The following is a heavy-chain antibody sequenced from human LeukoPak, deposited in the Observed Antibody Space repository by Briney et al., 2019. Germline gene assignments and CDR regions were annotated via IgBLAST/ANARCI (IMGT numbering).Heavy chain of an antibody. J-gene: IGHJ4*02. V-gene: IGHV1-8*01. Sequence: ASVKVSCKASGYTFTSYDINWVRQATGQGLEWMGWMNPNIGNTGYAQKFQGRVTMTRNTSISTAYMELSSLRSEDTAVYYCARSSFIAAAGYFYWGQGTLVTVSS. CDR2: MNPNIGNT. CDR1: GYTFTSYD. D-gene: IGHD6-13*01. CDR3: ARSSFIAAAGYFY.